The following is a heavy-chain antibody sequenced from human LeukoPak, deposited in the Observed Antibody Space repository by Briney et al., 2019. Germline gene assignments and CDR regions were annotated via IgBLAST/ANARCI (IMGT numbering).Heavy chain of an antibody. CDR2: IYYSGST. J-gene: IGHJ4*02. CDR1: GGSISSYY. CDR3: ARERAPAAIWGVNYFDY. D-gene: IGHD2-2*02. V-gene: IGHV4-59*12. Sequence: SETLSLTCTVSGGSISSYYWSWIRQPPGKGLEWIGYIYYSGSTYYNPSLKSRVTISVDTSKNQFSLKLSSVTAADTAVYYCARERAPAAIWGVNYFDYWGQGTLVTVSS.